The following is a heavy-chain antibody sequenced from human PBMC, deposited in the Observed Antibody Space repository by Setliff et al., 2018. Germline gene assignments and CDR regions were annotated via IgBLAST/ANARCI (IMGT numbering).Heavy chain of an antibody. Sequence: SETLSLTCAVYSGSFSGYYWSWIRQPPGKGLEWIREINHSGSTNYNPSLKSRVTISVDTSKNQFSLKLSSLTAADTAVYYCARGHPPSDSSGYYYAYWGQGTLVTVSS. V-gene: IGHV4-34*01. CDR3: ARGHPPSDSSGYYYAY. CDR1: SGSFSGYY. J-gene: IGHJ4*02. CDR2: INHSGST. D-gene: IGHD3-22*01.